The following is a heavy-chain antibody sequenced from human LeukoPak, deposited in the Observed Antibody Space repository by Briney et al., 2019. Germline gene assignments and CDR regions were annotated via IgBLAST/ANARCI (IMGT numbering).Heavy chain of an antibody. D-gene: IGHD6-19*01. CDR2: IYYSGST. V-gene: IGHV4-39*07. Sequence: SETLSLTCTVSGGSISSYYWGWIRQPPGKGLEWIGSIYYSGSTYYNPSLKSRVTISVDTSKNQFSLKLSSVTAADTAVYYCARGQQWLGGYFDYWGQGTLVTVSS. J-gene: IGHJ4*02. CDR1: GGSISSYY. CDR3: ARGQQWLGGYFDY.